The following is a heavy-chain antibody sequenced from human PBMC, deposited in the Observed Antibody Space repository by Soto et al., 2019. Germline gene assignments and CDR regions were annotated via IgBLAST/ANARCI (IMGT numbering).Heavy chain of an antibody. CDR1: GFTFSSYA. D-gene: IGHD2-15*01. CDR3: APALSYCSGGSCYSDY. V-gene: IGHV3-23*01. Sequence: GGSLRLSCAASGFTFSSYAMSWVRQAPGKGLEWVSAISGSGGSTYYADSVKGRFTISRDNSKNTLYLQMNSLRAEDTAVYYCAPALSYCSGGSCYSDYWGQGTLVTVSS. J-gene: IGHJ4*02. CDR2: ISGSGGST.